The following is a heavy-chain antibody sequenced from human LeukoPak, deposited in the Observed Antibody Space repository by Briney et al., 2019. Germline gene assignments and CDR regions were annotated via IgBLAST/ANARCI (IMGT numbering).Heavy chain of an antibody. CDR1: GFTFRSYW. Sequence: TGGSLRLSCAASGFTFRSYWMHWVRQTPGKGLVWVSRINSDGSSTNYADSVKGRFTISRDNAKNTLYLQVNSLRAEDSAVYYCARDPSFYYYFDYWGQGTLVTVSS. CDR2: INSDGSST. CDR3: ARDPSFYYYFDY. V-gene: IGHV3-74*01. D-gene: IGHD3-10*01. J-gene: IGHJ4*02.